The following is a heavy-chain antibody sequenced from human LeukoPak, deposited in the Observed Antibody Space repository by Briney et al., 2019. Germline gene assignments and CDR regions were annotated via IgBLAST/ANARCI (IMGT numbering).Heavy chain of an antibody. J-gene: IGHJ5*02. Sequence: ASVKVSCKASGYTFTSYAMHWVRQAPGQRLEWMGWIDAGNGNTKYSQKFQGRVTITRDTSASTAYMELSSLRSEDTAVYYCARDPHTYCGGDCYFWFDPWGQGTLVTVSS. CDR3: ARDPHTYCGGDCYFWFDP. D-gene: IGHD2-21*02. CDR1: GYTFTSYA. V-gene: IGHV1-3*01. CDR2: IDAGNGNT.